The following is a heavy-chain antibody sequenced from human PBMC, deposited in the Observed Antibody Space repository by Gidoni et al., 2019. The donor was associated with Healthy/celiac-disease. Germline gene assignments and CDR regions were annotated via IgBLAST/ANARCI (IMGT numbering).Heavy chain of an antibody. CDR1: GGTFSSYA. V-gene: IGHV1-69*01. Sequence: QVQLVQSGAEVKKPGSSVKVSCKASGGTFSSYAISWVRQAPGQGLEGMGGIIPIFGPANYAQKFPGRVTITADESTSTAYMELSSLRSEDTAVYYCARGGGSSWYKLSWFDPWGQGTLVTVSS. D-gene: IGHD6-13*01. CDR3: ARGGGSSWYKLSWFDP. CDR2: IIPIFGPA. J-gene: IGHJ5*02.